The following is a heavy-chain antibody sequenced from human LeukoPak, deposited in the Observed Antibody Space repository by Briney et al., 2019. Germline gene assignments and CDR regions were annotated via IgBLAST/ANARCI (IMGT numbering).Heavy chain of an antibody. D-gene: IGHD6-13*01. CDR3: AKDLRGSPNWFDP. J-gene: IGHJ5*02. CDR1: GITLSNYG. CDR2: ISGSGGST. Sequence: GGSLRLSCAVSGITLSNYGMSWVRQAPGKGLEWVAGISGSGGSTYYADSVKGRFTISRDNSKNTLYLQMNSLRAEDTAAYYCAKDLRGSPNWFDPWGQGTLVTVSS. V-gene: IGHV3-23*01.